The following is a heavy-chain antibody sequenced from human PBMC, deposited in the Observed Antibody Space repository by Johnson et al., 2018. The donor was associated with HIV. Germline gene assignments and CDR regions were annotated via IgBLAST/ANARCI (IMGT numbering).Heavy chain of an antibody. Sequence: QVQLVESGGGVVQPGRSLRLSCAASGFTFSSYAMHWVRQAPGKGLEWVAVISYDGSNKYYADSVKGRFTISRDNSKNTLYLQMNSLRPEETAVYYCARSSGYYGTDPVDIWGQWTMVTVSS. D-gene: IGHD3-22*01. V-gene: IGHV3-30*04. CDR3: ARSSGYYGTDPVDI. CDR2: ISYDGSNK. CDR1: GFTFSSYA. J-gene: IGHJ3*02.